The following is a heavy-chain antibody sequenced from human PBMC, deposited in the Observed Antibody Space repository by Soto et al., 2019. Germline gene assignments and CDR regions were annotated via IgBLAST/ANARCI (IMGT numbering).Heavy chain of an antibody. J-gene: IGHJ5*02. Sequence: GGSLRLSCAASGFTFSSYAMSWVRQAPGKGLEWVSAISGSGGSTYYADSVKGRFTISRDNSKNTLYLQMNSLRAEDTAVYYCAKDGWEYSSSWYGRNWFDPWGQGTLVTVSS. CDR2: ISGSGGST. V-gene: IGHV3-23*01. D-gene: IGHD6-13*01. CDR3: AKDGWEYSSSWYGRNWFDP. CDR1: GFTFSSYA.